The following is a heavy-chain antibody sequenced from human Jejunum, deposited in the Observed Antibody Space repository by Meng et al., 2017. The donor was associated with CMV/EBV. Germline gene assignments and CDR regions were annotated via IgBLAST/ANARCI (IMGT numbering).Heavy chain of an antibody. CDR2: ITSGGRYI. D-gene: IGHD6-13*01. CDR1: GLDFNPYT. Sequence: AASGLDFNPYTMNWVRQAPGKGLEWVSSITSGGRYIFYTDSVKGRFTLSRDNAKKSLYLQMNSLRAADTAVYYCATDYRRGAGPNWGQGTRVTVSS. J-gene: IGHJ4*02. CDR3: ATDYRRGAGPN. V-gene: IGHV3-21*01.